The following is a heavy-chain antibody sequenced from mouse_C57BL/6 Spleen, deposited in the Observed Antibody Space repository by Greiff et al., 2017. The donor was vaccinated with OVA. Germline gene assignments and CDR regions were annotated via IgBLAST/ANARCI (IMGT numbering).Heavy chain of an antibody. CDR3: AIYYGSTYAMDY. J-gene: IGHJ4*01. CDR1: GYTFTSYW. D-gene: IGHD1-1*01. CDR2: IDPSDSET. V-gene: IGHV1-52*01. Sequence: QVQLKQPGAELVRPGSSVKLSCKASGYTFTSYWMHWVKQRPIQGLEWIGNIDPSDSETHYNQKFKDKATLTVDKSSSTAYMQLSSLTSEDSAVYYCAIYYGSTYAMDYWGQGTSVTVSS.